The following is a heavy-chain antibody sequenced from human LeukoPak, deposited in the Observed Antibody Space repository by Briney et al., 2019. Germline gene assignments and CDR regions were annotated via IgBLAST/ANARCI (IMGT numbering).Heavy chain of an antibody. J-gene: IGHJ6*03. CDR3: AREVGFDDVGVAGTFRYHYMDV. V-gene: IGHV1-69*13. CDR1: GGVFSSYA. Sequence: SVKVPCKASGGVFSSYAISWVRQAPGQGLEWMGGIIPIFGRADYAQKFQGRVTITAYDSTTTAYMELNSLKFEDTAVYYCAREVGFDDVGVAGTFRYHYMDVWGKGTTVTVSS. D-gene: IGHD6-13*01. CDR2: IIPIFGRA.